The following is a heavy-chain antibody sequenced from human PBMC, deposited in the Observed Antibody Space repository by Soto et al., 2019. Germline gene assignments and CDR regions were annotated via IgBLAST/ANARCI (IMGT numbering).Heavy chain of an antibody. V-gene: IGHV4-59*08. D-gene: IGHD6-13*01. Sequence: QVQLQESGPGLVKPSETLSLTCTVSGGSISSYYWSWIRQPPGKGLEWIGFIYYSGSTNYNPSLKSRVTISVDTSKNQFSLKLSSVSAADTAVYYCARHKSSRYDYWGQGTQVTVSS. J-gene: IGHJ4*02. CDR1: GGSISSYY. CDR3: ARHKSSRYDY. CDR2: IYYSGST.